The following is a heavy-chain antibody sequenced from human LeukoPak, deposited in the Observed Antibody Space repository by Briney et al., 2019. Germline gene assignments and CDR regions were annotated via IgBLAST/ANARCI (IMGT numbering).Heavy chain of an antibody. CDR1: GFTFSSYG. D-gene: IGHD3-10*01. Sequence: GGSLRLSCAASGFTFSSYGMHWVRQAPGKGLEWVAFIRYDGSNKYYANSVKGRFTISRDNSKNTLYLQLNSLRAEDTTVYYCARDGMVRGAPQYYFDYWGQGTLVTVSS. V-gene: IGHV3-30*02. J-gene: IGHJ4*02. CDR3: ARDGMVRGAPQYYFDY. CDR2: IRYDGSNK.